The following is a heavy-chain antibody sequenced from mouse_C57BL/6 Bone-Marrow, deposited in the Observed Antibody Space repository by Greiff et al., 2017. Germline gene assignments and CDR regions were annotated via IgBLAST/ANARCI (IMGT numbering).Heavy chain of an antibody. CDR3: ARDLGFYYAMDY. V-gene: IGHV5-16*01. CDR1: GFTFSDYY. Sequence: EVKLMESEGGLVQPGSSMKLSCTASGFTFSDYYMAWVRQVPEKGLEWVANINYDGSSTYYLDSLKSRFIISRDNEKNILYLQMSSLKSEDTATYYCARDLGFYYAMDYWGQGTSVTVSS. CDR2: INYDGSST. J-gene: IGHJ4*01. D-gene: IGHD4-1*01.